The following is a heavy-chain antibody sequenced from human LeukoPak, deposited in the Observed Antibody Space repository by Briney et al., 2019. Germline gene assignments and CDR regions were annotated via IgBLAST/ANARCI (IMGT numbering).Heavy chain of an antibody. CDR3: ARDRLSTVGDY. CDR1: GFTFSSYS. V-gene: IGHV3-21*01. Sequence: GGSLRLSCAASGFTFSSYSMNWVRQAPGKGLEWVSSISSSSSYIYYADSVKGRFTISRDNAKNSLYLQINSLRAEDTAVYYCARDRLSTVGDYWGQGTLVTVSS. J-gene: IGHJ4*02. D-gene: IGHD1-26*01. CDR2: ISSSSSYI.